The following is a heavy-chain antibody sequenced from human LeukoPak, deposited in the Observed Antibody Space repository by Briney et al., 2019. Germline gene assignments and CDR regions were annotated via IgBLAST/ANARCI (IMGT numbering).Heavy chain of an antibody. CDR3: ARKGITIFGVVKGFDY. J-gene: IGHJ4*02. Sequence: SETLSLTCAVYGGSFSGYYWSWIRQPPGKGLEWSGEINHSGSTNYNPSLKSRVTISVDTSKNQFSLELSSVTAADTAVYYCARKGITIFGVVKGFDYWGQGTLVTVSS. D-gene: IGHD3-3*01. CDR1: GGSFSGYY. CDR2: INHSGST. V-gene: IGHV4-34*01.